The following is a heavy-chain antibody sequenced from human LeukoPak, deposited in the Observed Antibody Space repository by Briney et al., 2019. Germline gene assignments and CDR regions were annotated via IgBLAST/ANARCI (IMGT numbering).Heavy chain of an antibody. CDR2: IWSDGSNE. CDR3: AGGYDSSY. Sequence: PGGSLRLSCVASGFIFRNFGMHWVRQAPGKGLEWVAVIWSDGSNEYYADSVEGRFTISRDNAKNTLYLQMNSLRAEDTAVYYCAGGYDSSYWGQGTLVTVSS. D-gene: IGHD3-22*01. V-gene: IGHV3-33*03. CDR1: GFIFRNFG. J-gene: IGHJ1*01.